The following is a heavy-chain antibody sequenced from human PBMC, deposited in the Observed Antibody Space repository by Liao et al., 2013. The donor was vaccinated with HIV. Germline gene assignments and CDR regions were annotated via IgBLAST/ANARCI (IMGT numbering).Heavy chain of an antibody. CDR2: INQRGST. CDR1: GGSFSYYY. Sequence: QVQLQQWGAGLLKPSETLSLTCSVYGGSFSYYYWSWIRQPPGKGLEWIGDINQRGSTNYNPSLKSRVTISVDTSKNQFSLKLSSVTAADTAVYYCARDRGRYGERNFDYWGQGTLVTVSS. D-gene: IGHD1-26*01. V-gene: IGHV4-34*01. J-gene: IGHJ4*02. CDR3: ARDRGRYGERNFDY.